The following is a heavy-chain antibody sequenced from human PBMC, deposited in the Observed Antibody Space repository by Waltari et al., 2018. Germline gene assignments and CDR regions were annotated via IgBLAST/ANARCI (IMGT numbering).Heavy chain of an antibody. CDR3: ARDRTTMAARPGDY. D-gene: IGHD6-6*01. CDR2: VNPDTGYA. Sequence: QVLLVQSGAEVKKPGASVKVSCKASGYIFPNSYLHWVRQAPGQGPEWMGWVNPDTGYANYAHNFRGRVTMTWDTSINTAFMDLSGLKSDDTAVYYCARDRTTMAARPGDYWGQGTLVTVSS. CDR1: GYIFPNSY. J-gene: IGHJ4*02. V-gene: IGHV1-2*02.